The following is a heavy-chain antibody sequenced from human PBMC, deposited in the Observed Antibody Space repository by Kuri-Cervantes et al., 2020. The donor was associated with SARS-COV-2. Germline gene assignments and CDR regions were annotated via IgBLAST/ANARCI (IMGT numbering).Heavy chain of an antibody. J-gene: IGHJ3*02. Sequence: GGSLRLSCATSGFTVSTKYMSWVRQAPGKGLEWVAVISYDGSNKYYADSVKGRFTISRDNSKNTLYLQMNSLRAEDTTVYYCARDAKVAFDIWGQGTRVT. D-gene: IGHD4/OR15-4a*01. CDR3: ARDAKVAFDI. CDR2: ISYDGSNK. CDR1: GFTVSTKY. V-gene: IGHV3-30*01.